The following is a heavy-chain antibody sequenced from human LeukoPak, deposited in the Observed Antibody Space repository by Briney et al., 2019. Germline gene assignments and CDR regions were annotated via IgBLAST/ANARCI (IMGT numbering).Heavy chain of an antibody. CDR3: AKVLSGLRYFDWLSDAFDI. V-gene: IGHV3-30*18. Sequence: GGSLRLSFAASGFTFSSYGMHWVRQAPGKGLEWVAVISYDGSNKYYADSVKGRFTISRDNSKNTLYLQMNSLRAEDTAVYYCAKVLSGLRYFDWLSDAFDIWGQGTMVTVSS. D-gene: IGHD3-9*01. J-gene: IGHJ3*02. CDR2: ISYDGSNK. CDR1: GFTFSSYG.